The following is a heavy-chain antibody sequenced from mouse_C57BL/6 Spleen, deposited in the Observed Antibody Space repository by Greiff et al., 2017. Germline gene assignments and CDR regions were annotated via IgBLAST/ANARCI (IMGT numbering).Heavy chain of an antibody. CDR3: ARSAWGNFDY. CDR2: INPGSGGT. V-gene: IGHV1-54*01. Sequence: QVQLQQSGAELVRPGTSVKVSCKASGYAFTNYLIEWVKQRPGQGLEWIGVINPGSGGTNYNEKFKGKATLTADKSSSTAYMQLSSLTSEDSAVYFCARSAWGNFDYWGQGTTLTVSS. CDR1: GYAFTNYL. J-gene: IGHJ2*01.